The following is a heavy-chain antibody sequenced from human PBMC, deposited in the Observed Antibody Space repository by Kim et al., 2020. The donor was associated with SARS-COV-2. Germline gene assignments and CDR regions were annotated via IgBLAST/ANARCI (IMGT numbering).Heavy chain of an antibody. J-gene: IGHJ6*02. CDR1: GFTFSSYW. Sequence: GGSLRLSCAASGFTFSSYWMSWVRQAPGKGLEWVANIKQDGSEKYYVDSVKGRFTISRDNAKNSLYLQMNSLRAEDTAVYYCARGGGSGRGSYYYYGMDVWGQGTTVTVSS. CDR2: IKQDGSEK. D-gene: IGHD6-19*01. V-gene: IGHV3-7*01. CDR3: ARGGGSGRGSYYYYGMDV.